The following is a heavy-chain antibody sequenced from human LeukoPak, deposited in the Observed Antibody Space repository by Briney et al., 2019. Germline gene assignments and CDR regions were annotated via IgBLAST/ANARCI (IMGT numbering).Heavy chain of an antibody. Sequence: KSSETLSLTCAVYGGSFSGYYWSWIRQPPGKGLEWIGEINHSGSTNYNPSLKSRVTISVDTSKNQFSLKLSSVTAADTAVYYCASQIAATNWFDPWGQGTLVTVSS. D-gene: IGHD6-13*01. CDR2: INHSGST. J-gene: IGHJ5*02. CDR3: ASQIAATNWFDP. V-gene: IGHV4-34*01. CDR1: GGSFSGYY.